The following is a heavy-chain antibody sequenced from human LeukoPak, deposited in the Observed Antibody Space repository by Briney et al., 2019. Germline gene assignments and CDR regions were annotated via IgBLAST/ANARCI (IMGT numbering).Heavy chain of an antibody. J-gene: IGHJ6*03. CDR2: ISSSSSYI. CDR1: GFTFSSYS. Sequence: PGGSLRLSCAASGFTFSSYSMNWVRQAPGKGLEWVSSISSSSSYIYYADSVKGRFTISRDNAKNSLYLQMNSLRAEDTAVYYCARGTTVTSANYMDVWGKGTTVTVSS. D-gene: IGHD4-11*01. V-gene: IGHV3-21*01. CDR3: ARGTTVTSANYMDV.